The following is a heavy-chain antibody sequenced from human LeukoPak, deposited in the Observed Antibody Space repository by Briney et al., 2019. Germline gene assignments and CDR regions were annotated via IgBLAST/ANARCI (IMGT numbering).Heavy chain of an antibody. CDR3: ARAPRITMVRGAIYWFDT. V-gene: IGHV1-8*03. CDR2: INPNSGNT. J-gene: IGHJ5*02. Sequence: ASVKVSCKASGYTFTSYDINWVRQATGQGLEWMGWINPNSGNTGYAQKFQGRVTITRNTSISTAYMELSSLRSEATAVYYCARAPRITMVRGAIYWFDTWGQGTLVTVSS. D-gene: IGHD3-10*01. CDR1: GYTFTSYD.